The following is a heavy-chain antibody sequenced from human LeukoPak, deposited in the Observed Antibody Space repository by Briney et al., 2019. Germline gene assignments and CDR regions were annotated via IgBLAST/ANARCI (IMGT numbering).Heavy chain of an antibody. V-gene: IGHV4-39*07. Sequence: SETLSLTCIVSGGSISSSSSYWGWIRQPPGKGLEWIGSIYYSGSTYYNPSLKSRVTISVDTSKNQFSLKLSSVTAADTVVYYCARDGNGGFDYWGQGTLVTVSS. CDR2: IYYSGST. CDR1: GGSISSSSSY. CDR3: ARDGNGGFDY. J-gene: IGHJ4*02. D-gene: IGHD1-14*01.